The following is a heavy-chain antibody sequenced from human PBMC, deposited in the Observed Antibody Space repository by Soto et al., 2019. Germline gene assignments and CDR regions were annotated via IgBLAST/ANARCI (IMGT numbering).Heavy chain of an antibody. CDR3: VRMNAESYSSYYAMDV. Sequence: GSGPTLVNTTETLTLTCNVSGFSLTTGRMGVSWIRQPHGKALEWLAHIFSDAERSYSRSLQGRLTVSKVGSGSHVVLTMTNMDPVDTGTYFCVRMNAESYSSYYAMDVWGQGTTVTVSS. J-gene: IGHJ6*02. CDR2: IFSDAER. V-gene: IGHV2-26*01. CDR1: GFSLTTGRMG. D-gene: IGHD3-10*01.